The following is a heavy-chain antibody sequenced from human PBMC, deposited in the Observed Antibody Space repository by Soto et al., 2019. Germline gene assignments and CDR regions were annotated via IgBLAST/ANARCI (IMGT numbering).Heavy chain of an antibody. Sequence: PGGSLRLSCAASGFTFSNAWMSWVRQAPGKGLEWVGRIKSKTDGGTTDYAAPVKGRFTISRDDSKNTLYLQMNSLKTEDTAVYYCTTVDSKPYYYYYYGMDVWGQRTTVTVSS. D-gene: IGHD4-4*01. J-gene: IGHJ6*02. V-gene: IGHV3-15*01. CDR2: IKSKTDGGTT. CDR1: GFTFSNAW. CDR3: TTVDSKPYYYYYYGMDV.